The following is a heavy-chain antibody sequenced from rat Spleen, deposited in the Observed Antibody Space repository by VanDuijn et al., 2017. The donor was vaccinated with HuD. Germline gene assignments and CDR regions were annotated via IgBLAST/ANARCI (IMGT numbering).Heavy chain of an antibody. CDR3: ARSTYDYFDY. Sequence: QVQLKESGPVLVQASETLSLTCTVAGFSLTSYNVHWVRQPPGKGLEWMGVIWNTGGTRYNSALKSRLSISKDTSKSQVFLKMNSLQTEDTATYYCARSTYDYFDYWGQGVMLTVSS. J-gene: IGHJ2*01. V-gene: IGHV2-41*01. CDR2: IWNTGGT. CDR1: GFSLTSYN. D-gene: IGHD2-1*01.